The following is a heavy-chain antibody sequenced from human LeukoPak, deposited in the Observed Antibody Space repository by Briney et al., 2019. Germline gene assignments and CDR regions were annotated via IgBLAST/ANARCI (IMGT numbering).Heavy chain of an antibody. CDR3: ARDSGHVDTAMAHDY. J-gene: IGHJ4*02. CDR2: IAVSGNT. Sequence: GGSLRLSCVASGFSLSNFAMSRVRQAPGKGLEWVTAIAVSGNTYYEESVKGRFTISRDSTKNTLYLQMNRLRAEDTAVYYCARDSGHVDTAMAHDYWGQGTLVTVSS. CDR1: GFSLSNFA. V-gene: IGHV3-23*01. D-gene: IGHD5-18*01.